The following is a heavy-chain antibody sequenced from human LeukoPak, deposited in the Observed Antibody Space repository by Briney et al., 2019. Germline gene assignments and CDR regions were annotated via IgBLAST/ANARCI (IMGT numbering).Heavy chain of an antibody. CDR1: GFTFSSYA. Sequence: PGGSLRLSCAASGFTFSSYAMHWVRQAPGKGLEWVAVISYDGSNKYYADSVKGRFTISRGNSKNTLYLQMNSLRAEDTAVYYCARGYYYDSSGFVNWFDPWGQGTLVTVSS. V-gene: IGHV3-30-3*01. J-gene: IGHJ5*02. CDR2: ISYDGSNK. CDR3: ARGYYYDSSGFVNWFDP. D-gene: IGHD3-22*01.